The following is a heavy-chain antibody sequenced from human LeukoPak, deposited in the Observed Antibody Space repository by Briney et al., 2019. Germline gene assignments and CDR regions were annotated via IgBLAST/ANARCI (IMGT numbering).Heavy chain of an antibody. CDR3: ARRGYSDPPYYFDY. Sequence: SETLSLTCTASGGSISSSSYYWGWIRQPPGKGLEWIGSIYYSGSTYYNPSLKSRVTISVDTSKNQFSLKLSSVTAADTAVYYCARRGYSDPPYYFDYWGQGTLVTVSS. J-gene: IGHJ4*02. CDR2: IYYSGST. D-gene: IGHD6-13*01. V-gene: IGHV4-39*01. CDR1: GGSISSSSYY.